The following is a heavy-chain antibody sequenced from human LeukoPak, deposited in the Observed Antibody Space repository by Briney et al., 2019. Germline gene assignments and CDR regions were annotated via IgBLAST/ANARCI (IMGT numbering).Heavy chain of an antibody. V-gene: IGHV4-34*01. D-gene: IGHD5-12*01. CDR3: ARGVTTIRSHYFDY. CDR2: INHSGST. CDR1: GGSFSGYY. Sequence: PSETLSLTCAVYGGSFSGYYWSWIRQPPGKGLEWIGEINHSGSTNYNPSLKTLVTISVDTSKNQFSLKLSSVTAADPAVYYCARGVTTIRSHYFDYWGQGTLVTVSS. J-gene: IGHJ4*02.